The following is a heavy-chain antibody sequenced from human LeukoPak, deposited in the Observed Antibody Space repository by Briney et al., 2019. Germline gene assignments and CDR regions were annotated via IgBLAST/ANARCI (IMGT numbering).Heavy chain of an antibody. Sequence: PGGSLRLSCAASGFTFSSYGMHWVRQAPGKGLEWVAFIRYDGSNKYYADSVKGRFTISRDNSKNTLYLQMNSLRAEDTAVYYCAKDLLIDYGDYGFDYWGQGTLVTVSS. J-gene: IGHJ4*02. D-gene: IGHD4-17*01. V-gene: IGHV3-30*02. CDR2: IRYDGSNK. CDR1: GFTFSSYG. CDR3: AKDLLIDYGDYGFDY.